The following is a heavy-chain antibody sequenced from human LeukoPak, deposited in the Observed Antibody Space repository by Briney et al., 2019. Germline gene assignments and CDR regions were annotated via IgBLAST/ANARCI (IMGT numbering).Heavy chain of an antibody. CDR3: ARGESAFDI. CDR1: GFTFSSSA. CDR2: ISGGGGST. Sequence: GGSLRLSCAASGFTFSSSAMSWVRQAPGKGLEWVSAISGGGGSTYYADSVRGRFSVSRDNSKNTLYLRMSNLRAEDTAVYYCARGESAFDIWGQGTMVTVSS. D-gene: IGHD1-26*01. V-gene: IGHV3-23*01. J-gene: IGHJ3*02.